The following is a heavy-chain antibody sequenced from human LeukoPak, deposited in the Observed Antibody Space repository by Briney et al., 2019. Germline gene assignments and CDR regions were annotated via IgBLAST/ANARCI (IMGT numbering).Heavy chain of an antibody. J-gene: IGHJ5*02. D-gene: IGHD2-2*02. V-gene: IGHV6-1*01. CDR1: GDSVSSNSAA. CDR3: ARGYCSSTSCYTDWFDP. Sequence: SQTLSLTCAISGDSVSSNSAAWNWIRQSPSRGLEWLGRTYYRSKWYNDYAASVKSRITINPDTSKNQFSLQLNSVTPEDTAVYYCARGYCSSTSCYTDWFDPWGQGTLVTVSS. CDR2: TYYRSKWYN.